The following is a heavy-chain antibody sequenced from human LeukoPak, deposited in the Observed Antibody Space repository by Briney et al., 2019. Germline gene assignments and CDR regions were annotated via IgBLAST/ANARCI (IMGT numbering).Heavy chain of an antibody. CDR3: ARDRRPYDSSGYYALFDY. Sequence: SVKVSCKASGGTFSSYAISWVRQAPGQGLEWMGRIIPIFGTANYAQKFQGRVTITTDESTSTAYMELSSLRSDDTAVYYCARDRRPYDSSGYYALFDYWGQGTLVTVSS. CDR2: IIPIFGTA. CDR1: GGTFSSYA. J-gene: IGHJ4*02. V-gene: IGHV1-69*05. D-gene: IGHD3-22*01.